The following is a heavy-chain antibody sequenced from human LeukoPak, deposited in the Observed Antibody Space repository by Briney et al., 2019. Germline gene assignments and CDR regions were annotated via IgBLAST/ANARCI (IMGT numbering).Heavy chain of an antibody. CDR1: GFTFSSYA. CDR3: AKAGYYDSSGGPADY. V-gene: IGHV3-23*01. J-gene: IGHJ4*02. D-gene: IGHD3-22*01. CDR2: ISGSGGST. Sequence: GGSLRLSCAASGFTFSSYAMSWVRQAPGKGLEWVSAISGSGGSTYYADSVKGRFTISRDNSKNTLYLQMNSLRAEDTAVYYCAKAGYYDSSGGPADYWGQGTLVTVSS.